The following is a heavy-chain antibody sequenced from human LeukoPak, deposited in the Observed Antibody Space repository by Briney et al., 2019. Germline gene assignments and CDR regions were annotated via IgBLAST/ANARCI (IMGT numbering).Heavy chain of an antibody. CDR3: TRGQQLVGD. V-gene: IGHV3-74*01. Sequence: GGSLRLSCAASGFTFSSYWMHWFRQAPGKGLVWVSRINPDGGSTAYADSVKGRFTISRDNAKNTLYLQMNSLRVEDTAVYYCTRGQQLVGDWGQGALVTVSS. CDR1: GFTFSSYW. CDR2: INPDGGST. J-gene: IGHJ4*02. D-gene: IGHD6-13*01.